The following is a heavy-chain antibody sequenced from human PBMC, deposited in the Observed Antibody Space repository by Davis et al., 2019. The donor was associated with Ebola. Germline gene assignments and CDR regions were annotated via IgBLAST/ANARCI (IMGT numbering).Heavy chain of an antibody. V-gene: IGHV3-48*04. CDR3: ARDARAVEGGGYYFDY. D-gene: IGHD6-19*01. CDR2: ISSSSSTI. J-gene: IGHJ4*02. CDR1: GFTFSSYS. Sequence: PGGSLRLSCAASGFTFSSYSMNWVRQAPGKGLEWVSYISSSSSTIYYADSVKGRFTISRDNAKNSLYLQMNSLRAEDTAVYYCARDARAVEGGGYYFDYWGQGTLVTVSS.